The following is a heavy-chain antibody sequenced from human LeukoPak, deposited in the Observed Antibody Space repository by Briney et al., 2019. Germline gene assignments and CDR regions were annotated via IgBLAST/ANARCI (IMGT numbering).Heavy chain of an antibody. J-gene: IGHJ4*02. CDR2: ISSSSSYI. CDR3: ARAGDYYGSSGYQYYFDY. Sequence: GGSLRLSCAASGFTFSSYSMNWVRQAPGKGLEWVSSISSSSSYIYYADSVKGRFTISRDNAKNSLYLQMNSLRAEDTAVYYCARAGDYYGSSGYQYYFDYWGQGTLVTVSS. CDR1: GFTFSSYS. D-gene: IGHD3-22*01. V-gene: IGHV3-21*01.